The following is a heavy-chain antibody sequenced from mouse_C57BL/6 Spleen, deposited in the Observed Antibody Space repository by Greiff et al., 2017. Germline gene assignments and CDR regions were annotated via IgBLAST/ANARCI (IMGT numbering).Heavy chain of an antibody. J-gene: IGHJ2*01. CDR3: ARELFDY. Sequence: EVKLVESGPGLVKPSQSLSFTCSVTGYSITSGYYWNWIRQFPGNKLEWMGYISYDGSNNYNPSLNNRISITRAPSKNQLCLMLNSVTTEDTATYYWARELFDYWGQGTTLSVSS. CDR2: ISYDGSN. V-gene: IGHV3-6*01. CDR1: GYSITSGYY.